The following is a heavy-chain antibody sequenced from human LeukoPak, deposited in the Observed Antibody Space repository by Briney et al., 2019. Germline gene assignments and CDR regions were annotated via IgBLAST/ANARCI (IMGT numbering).Heavy chain of an antibody. CDR3: ARDRPTGDRYYFDY. D-gene: IGHD7-27*01. V-gene: IGHV1-2*02. Sequence: ASVKVSCKASGYTFTGYYMHWVRQAPGQGLEWMGWINPNSGGTNYAQKFQGRVTMTRDTSISTAYMELSRLRSDDTAVYYCARDRPTGDRYYFDYWGQGTLVTVSS. CDR2: INPNSGGT. J-gene: IGHJ4*02. CDR1: GYTFTGYY.